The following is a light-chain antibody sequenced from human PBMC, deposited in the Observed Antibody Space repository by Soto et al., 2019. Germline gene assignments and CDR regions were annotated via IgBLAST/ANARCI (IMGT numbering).Light chain of an antibody. V-gene: IGKV1-33*01. CDR1: QDITNY. J-gene: IGKJ3*01. CDR3: LQYDISPV. CDR2: DAS. Sequence: DIQMTQSPSSLSASVGDRVTITCQASQDITNYLNWYQQKPGEAPKLLIYDASNLETGVPSRFSGSGSGTDFTFTISSLQPEDIATYYCLQYDISPVFGPGTKVDSK.